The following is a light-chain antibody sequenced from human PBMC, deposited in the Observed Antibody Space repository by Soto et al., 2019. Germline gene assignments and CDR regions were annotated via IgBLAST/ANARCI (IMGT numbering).Light chain of an antibody. J-gene: IGLJ1*01. V-gene: IGLV1-40*01. CDR3: QSYDSSLSGSYV. CDR1: SSNIGAGYD. Sequence: QSVLTQPPSVSGAPGQRVTISCTGSSSNIGAGYDVHWYQQLPGTAPKLLIYGNSNRLSGVPDRFSGSKSGTPASLAITGLQAEDEADYYCQSYDSSLSGSYVFGTGSTVTVL. CDR2: GNS.